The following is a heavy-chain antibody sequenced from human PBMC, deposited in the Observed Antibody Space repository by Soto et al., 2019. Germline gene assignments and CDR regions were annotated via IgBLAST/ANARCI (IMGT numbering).Heavy chain of an antibody. V-gene: IGHV1-8*01. J-gene: IGHJ3*02. CDR2: MNPNSGNT. CDR3: ATLGYCSGGSCSDAFDI. CDR1: GYTFTSYD. Sequence: EASVKVSCKASGYTFTSYDINWVRQATGQGLEWMGWMNPNSGNTGYAQKFQGRVTMTRNTSISTAYMELSSLRSEDTAVYYCATLGYCSGGSCSDAFDIWGQGTMVTVSS. D-gene: IGHD2-15*01.